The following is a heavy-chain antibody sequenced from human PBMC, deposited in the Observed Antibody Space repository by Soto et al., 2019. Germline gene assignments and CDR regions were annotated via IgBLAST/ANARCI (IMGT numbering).Heavy chain of an antibody. CDR2: FDPEDGET. Sequence: GASVKVSCKVSGYTLTELSMHWVRQAPGKGLEWMGGFDPEDGETIYAQKFQGRVTMTADTSTDTAYMELRSLRSEDTAVYYCARGGDGYSVVDVFWGQGTPVTVSS. V-gene: IGHV1-24*01. CDR1: GYTLTELS. J-gene: IGHJ4*02. CDR3: ARGGDGYSVVDVF. D-gene: IGHD2-21*02.